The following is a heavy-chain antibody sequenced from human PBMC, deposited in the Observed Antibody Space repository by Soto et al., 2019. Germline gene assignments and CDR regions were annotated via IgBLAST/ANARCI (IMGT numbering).Heavy chain of an antibody. CDR3: ALIRGAGAYCSYTMDA. CDR1: GFSLTTPGMC. J-gene: IGHJ6*02. CDR2: IDWDDDK. V-gene: IGHV2-70*01. Sequence: SGPTLVNPRQTLTLTCTFSGFSLTTPGMCVSWIRQPPGNALEWLAVIDWDDDKYYSTSLKTRLSISMDTSKNQVVLEMTNVAPVDTATYYCALIRGAGAYCSYTMDAWGQGTTVTVSS. D-gene: IGHD3-10*01.